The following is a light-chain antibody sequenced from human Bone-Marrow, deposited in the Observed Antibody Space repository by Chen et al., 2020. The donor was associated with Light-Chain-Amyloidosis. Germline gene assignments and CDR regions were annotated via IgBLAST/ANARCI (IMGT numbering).Light chain of an antibody. V-gene: IGKV1-39*01. Sequence: DIQVTQSPSSLSASVGDRVTITCRTSQTIANYLNWYQQKPGKAPEVLVYTTCNLRSGVPSRFSGSGYATDFTLTIDGLQPEDFATYYCQQSYNRRPISFGQGTRVDLK. J-gene: IGKJ2*01. CDR1: QTIANY. CDR3: QQSYNRRPIS. CDR2: TTC.